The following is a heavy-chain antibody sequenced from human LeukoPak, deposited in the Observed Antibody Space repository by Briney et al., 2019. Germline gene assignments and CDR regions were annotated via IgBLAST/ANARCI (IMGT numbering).Heavy chain of an antibody. J-gene: IGHJ4*02. D-gene: IGHD1-7*01. CDR1: GLTFRTTW. CDR2: MNGEGTTI. Sequence: GGSLRLSCATSGLTFRTTWMHWVRQAPGKGLMWVSRMNGEGTTIDYADSVKGRFTVSRDYAKNTLFLQMNSLRTEGTALYFCATARNFRFEYWGQGSLVIVSA. CDR3: ATARNFRFEY. V-gene: IGHV3-74*01.